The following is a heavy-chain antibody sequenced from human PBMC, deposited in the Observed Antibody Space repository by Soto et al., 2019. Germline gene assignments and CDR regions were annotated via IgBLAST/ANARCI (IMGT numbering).Heavy chain of an antibody. D-gene: IGHD2-15*01. Sequence: EVQLVQSGTEVKKTGESLRISCRGSGYTFSNYWIDWVRQMPGKGLEWMGLIYPGDSDNRTSPSFQGQVTISADKPITTAYQQWSSLKASDSAMYYCVRAWGDCSGGRCYGGDYCAYWGQGTQVSVSS. CDR1: GYTFSNYW. CDR2: IYPGDSDN. CDR3: VRAWGDCSGGRCYGGDYCAY. J-gene: IGHJ4*02. V-gene: IGHV5-51*04.